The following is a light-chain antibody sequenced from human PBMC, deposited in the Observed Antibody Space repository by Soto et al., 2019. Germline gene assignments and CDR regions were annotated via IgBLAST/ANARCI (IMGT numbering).Light chain of an antibody. J-gene: IGKJ1*01. Sequence: EIVLTQSPATLSLSPGERSTLSWRASQSVSSYLAWYQQKLGQGPRLLIYDASNRATGVSARFSGSGSGTDFTLTISRLEPEDFAVYYCQQYGSSPRTFGQGTKVDIK. V-gene: IGKV3-11*01. CDR1: QSVSSY. CDR2: DAS. CDR3: QQYGSSPRT.